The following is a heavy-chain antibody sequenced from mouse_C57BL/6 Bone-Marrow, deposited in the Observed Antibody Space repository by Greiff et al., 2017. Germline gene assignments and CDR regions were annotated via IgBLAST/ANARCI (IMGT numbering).Heavy chain of an antibody. CDR3: ARSFSYWYFDY. CDR2: IDPSDSYN. D-gene: IGHD2-10*01. CDR1: GYTFTSYW. J-gene: IGHJ2*01. Sequence: VQLQQPGAELVKPGASVKLSCKASGYTFTSYWMQWVKQRPGQGLECIGEIDPSDSYNNYNQKFKGKATLNVDTSSSTAYMQLSSLTSEDSAVYYCARSFSYWYFDYWGQGTTLTVSS. V-gene: IGHV1-50*01.